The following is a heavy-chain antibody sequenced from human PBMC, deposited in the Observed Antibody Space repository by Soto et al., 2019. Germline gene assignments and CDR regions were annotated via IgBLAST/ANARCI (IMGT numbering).Heavy chain of an antibody. V-gene: IGHV3-23*01. CDR2: ISGSGGST. CDR1: GFTFSSYA. Sequence: EVQLLESGGGLVQPGGSLRLSCAASGFTFSSYAMSWVRQAPGKGLEWVSAISGSGGSTYYADSVKGRFTISRDNSKNPLYVQMNCLRAEDTAVNYCAKGVVAATRGNWFDHWGQGTLVTVSS. CDR3: AKGVVAATRGNWFDH. D-gene: IGHD2-15*01. J-gene: IGHJ5*02.